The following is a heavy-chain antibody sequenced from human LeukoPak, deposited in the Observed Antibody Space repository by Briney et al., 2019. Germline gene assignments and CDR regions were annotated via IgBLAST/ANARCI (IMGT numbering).Heavy chain of an antibody. D-gene: IGHD3-16*02. V-gene: IGHV4-4*07. CDR2: IYTSGST. Sequence: SETLSLTCTVSGGSISSYYWSWIRQPAGKGLEWIGRIYTSGSTNYNPSLKSRVTISVDTSKNQFSLKLSSVTAADTAVYYCASGDYVWGSYRLDYWGQGTLVTVSS. CDR3: ASGDYVWGSYRLDY. CDR1: GGSISSYY. J-gene: IGHJ4*02.